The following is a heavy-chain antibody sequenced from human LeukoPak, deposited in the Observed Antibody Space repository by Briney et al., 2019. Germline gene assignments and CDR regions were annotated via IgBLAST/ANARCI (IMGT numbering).Heavy chain of an antibody. J-gene: IGHJ4*02. CDR3: ARSCRKYCSGGSCYAACF. CDR2: INPNSGGT. V-gene: IGHV1-2*06. CDR1: GYAFTGYY. Sequence: GASVKVSCKASGYAFTGYYMHWVRQAPGQGLEWMGRINPNSGGTNYAQKFQGRVTMTRDTSISTAYMELSRLRSDDTAVYYCARSCRKYCSGGSCYAACFWGQGTLVTVSS. D-gene: IGHD2-15*01.